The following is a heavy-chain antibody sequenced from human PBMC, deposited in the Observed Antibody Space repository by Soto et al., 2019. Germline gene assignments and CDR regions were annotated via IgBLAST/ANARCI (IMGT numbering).Heavy chain of an antibody. CDR3: ATGRGGYGTPY. CDR2: MYYGGNT. D-gene: IGHD5-12*01. CDR1: GASVTTYY. J-gene: IGHJ4*02. Sequence: QVQLEESGPGLVKPSETLSLACSVSGASVTTYYWNWIRQPPGKRLEWIGHMYYGGNTDYNPSLEVRVSFSVDTSKTQFSLNLTSLTAADTAVYYCATGRGGYGTPYWGQGIWVVVSS. V-gene: IGHV4-59*02.